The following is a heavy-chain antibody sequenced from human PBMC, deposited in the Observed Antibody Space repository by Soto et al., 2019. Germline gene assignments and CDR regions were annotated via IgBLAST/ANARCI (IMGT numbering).Heavy chain of an antibody. V-gene: IGHV3-74*01. D-gene: IGHD6-13*01. Sequence: GGSLRLSCGASGFVFTNFWMHWVRQVPGKGLVWVSRIDTSGSSTSYADSVKGRFTISRDNAKNTVSLQMNSLRAEDTGVYYCAKDSWYFDLWSQGSLVTVSS. CDR1: GFVFTNFW. CDR2: IDTSGSST. CDR3: AKDSWYFDL. J-gene: IGHJ4*02.